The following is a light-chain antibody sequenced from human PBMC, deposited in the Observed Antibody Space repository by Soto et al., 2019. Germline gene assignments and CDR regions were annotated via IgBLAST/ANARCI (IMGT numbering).Light chain of an antibody. V-gene: IGKV3-11*01. CDR1: QSVSSY. CDR2: DAS. CDR3: QQRSNWYI. Sequence: EIVLTQSPATLSLSPGERATLSCRASQSVSSYLAWYQQKPGQAPRLLIYDASNRATGIPARFSGGGSGTDFTLTISSLEPEDFAVYYCQQRSNWYIFGQGTKLEI. J-gene: IGKJ2*01.